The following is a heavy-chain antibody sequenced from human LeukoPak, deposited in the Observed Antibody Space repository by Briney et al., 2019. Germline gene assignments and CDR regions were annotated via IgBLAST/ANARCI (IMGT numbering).Heavy chain of an antibody. CDR2: INPSGFST. CDR3: ARDRYSGSYYSHAFDI. J-gene: IGHJ3*02. V-gene: IGHV1-46*01. CDR1: GYTFTSYY. D-gene: IGHD1-26*01. Sequence: AXVKVSCKASGYTFTSYYMHWVRQAPGQGVEWMGIINPSGFSTIYAQNFPRRVTITTYTSTSTVYMELSSLRSEDTAVYYCARDRYSGSYYSHAFDIWGQGTMVTVSS.